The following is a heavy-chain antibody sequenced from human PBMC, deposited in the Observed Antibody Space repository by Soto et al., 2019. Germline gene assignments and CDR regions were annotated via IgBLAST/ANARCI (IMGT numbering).Heavy chain of an antibody. CDR1: GFIFSNYY. CDR2: ISASGTDI. J-gene: IGHJ6*02. Sequence: GGSLRLSCAASGFIFSNYYISWIRQAPGKGLEWVSYISASGTDIYYADSVKGRFTISRDNAKNSLYLQMNSLTAGDTAVYYCARGHYGLDVWGQGTTVTVSS. CDR3: ARGHYGLDV. V-gene: IGHV3-11*01.